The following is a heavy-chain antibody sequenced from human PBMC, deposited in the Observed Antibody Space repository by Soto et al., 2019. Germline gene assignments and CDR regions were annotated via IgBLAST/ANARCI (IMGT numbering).Heavy chain of an antibody. V-gene: IGHV1-69*01. CDR1: GGTFSRYA. Sequence: QVQLVQSGAEVKKPGSSVKVSCKASGGTFSRYAISWVRQAPGQGLEWMGGIIPMFGTPNYAQKFQGRLSITADESTTTVYMQLSSLRSEDTAVYYCARQFDYDSSGHYYAYWGQGTLFTVSS. CDR2: IIPMFGTP. D-gene: IGHD3-22*01. J-gene: IGHJ4*02. CDR3: ARQFDYDSSGHYYAY.